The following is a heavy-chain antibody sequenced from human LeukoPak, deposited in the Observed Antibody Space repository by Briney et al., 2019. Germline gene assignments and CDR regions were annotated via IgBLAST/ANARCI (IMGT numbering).Heavy chain of an antibody. CDR3: ARQTTYNGNLYFDY. Sequence: SETLSLTCTVSGGSITSHYWSWIRQSPGKGLEWIGNIYSSGSTSYNPSLNSRVTISEDTSKNQFSLKVSSVTTADTAVYYCARQTTYNGNLYFDYWGQGTLVTVSS. D-gene: IGHD1-14*01. CDR1: GGSITSHY. V-gene: IGHV4-4*09. J-gene: IGHJ4*02. CDR2: IYSSGST.